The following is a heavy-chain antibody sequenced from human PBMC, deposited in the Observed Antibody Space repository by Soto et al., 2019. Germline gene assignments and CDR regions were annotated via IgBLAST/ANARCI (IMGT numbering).Heavy chain of an antibody. J-gene: IGHJ4*02. CDR3: ARVFYDSRGYSSPIDY. D-gene: IGHD3-22*01. CDR2: FFIGGST. Sequence: SETLSLACTVSGGSISSSTYYWGWMRQPPGKGLEWIASFFIGGSTYYNPSLKSRVTISVDTSKNQFSLKLISVTAADTAVYFCARVFYDSRGYSSPIDYSGQAIVVTVPS. V-gene: IGHV4-39*07. CDR1: GGSISSSTYY.